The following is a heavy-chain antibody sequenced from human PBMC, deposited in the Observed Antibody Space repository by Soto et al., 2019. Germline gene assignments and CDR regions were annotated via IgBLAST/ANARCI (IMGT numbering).Heavy chain of an antibody. J-gene: IGHJ6*02. D-gene: IGHD3-3*01. CDR3: ARESRQLDLNYHYGMDV. CDR1: GGTFNSYG. CDR2: IIPIIGTT. Sequence: QVQLVQSGAEVKKPGSSVKVSCKASGGTFNSYGVSWVRQAPGQGLEWMGGIIPIIGTTNYAQKFQGRVTITADESTSTVYMELRSLRSEDTAVYYCARESRQLDLNYHYGMDVWGHGTTVTVSS. V-gene: IGHV1-69*12.